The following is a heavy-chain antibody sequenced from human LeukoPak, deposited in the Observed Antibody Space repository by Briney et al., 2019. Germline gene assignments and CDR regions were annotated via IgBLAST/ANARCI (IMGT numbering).Heavy chain of an antibody. CDR1: GYTFTGYY. Sequence: VASVTVSCKASGYTFTGYYMHWVRQAPGQGLECMGWINPNSGGTNYAQKFQGRVTMTRDTSISTAYMALSRLRSDDTAVYYCARDLTVTTQPKPHYGMDVWGQGTTVTVSS. CDR3: ARDLTVTTQPKPHYGMDV. V-gene: IGHV1-2*02. J-gene: IGHJ6*02. D-gene: IGHD4-11*01. CDR2: INPNSGGT.